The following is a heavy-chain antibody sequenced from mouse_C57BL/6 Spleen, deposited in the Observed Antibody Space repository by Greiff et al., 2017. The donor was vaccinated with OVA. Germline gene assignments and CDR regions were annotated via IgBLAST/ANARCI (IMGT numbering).Heavy chain of an antibody. Sequence: EVMLVESGGGLVKPGGSLKLSCAASGFTFSSYAMSWVRQTPEKRLEWVATISDGGSYTYYPDNVKGRFTISRDNAKNNLYLQMSHLKSEDTAMYYGARDRGITTVVADWYFDVWGTGTTVTVSS. CDR3: ARDRGITTVVADWYFDV. J-gene: IGHJ1*03. CDR1: GFTFSSYA. V-gene: IGHV5-4*01. CDR2: ISDGGSYT. D-gene: IGHD1-1*01.